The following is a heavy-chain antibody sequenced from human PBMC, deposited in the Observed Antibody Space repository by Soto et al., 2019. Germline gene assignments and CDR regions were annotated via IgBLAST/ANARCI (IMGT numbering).Heavy chain of an antibody. CDR3: ARLGSGYSGWFDP. D-gene: IGHD2-21*01. CDR2: IYYSGST. V-gene: IGHV4-59*08. CDR1: GGSISSYY. Sequence: SETLSLTCTVSGGSISSYYWSWIRQPPGKGLEWIGYIYYSGSTNYNPSLKSRVTISVDTSKNQFSLKLSSVTAADTAVYYCARLGSGYSGWFDPWGQGTLVTVSS. J-gene: IGHJ5*02.